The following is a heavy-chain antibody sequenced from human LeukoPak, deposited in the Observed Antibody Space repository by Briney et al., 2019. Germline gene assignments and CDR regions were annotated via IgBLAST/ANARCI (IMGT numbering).Heavy chain of an antibody. D-gene: IGHD6-6*01. V-gene: IGHV1-69*04. CDR1: GGTFSSYA. CDR3: ARDGEIAARPRGMDV. J-gene: IGHJ6*02. CDR2: IIPILGIA. Sequence: SVKVSCKASGGTFSSYAISWVRQAPGQGLEWMGRIIPILGIANYAQKFQGRVTITADKSTSTAYMELSSLRSEDTAVYYCARDGEIAARPRGMDVWGQGTTVTVSS.